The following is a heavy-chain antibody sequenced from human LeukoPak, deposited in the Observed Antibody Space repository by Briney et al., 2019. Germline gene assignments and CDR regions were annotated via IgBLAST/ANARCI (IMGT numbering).Heavy chain of an antibody. CDR1: GFTFSNYW. V-gene: IGHV3-7*01. CDR2: IKQDGSER. CDR3: ARDGVSGYTTSWYDY. D-gene: IGHD6-13*01. Sequence: GGSLRLSCAASGFTFSNYWMSWVRQAPGRGLELVANIKQDGSERYYVDSVKGRFTVSRDNAKNSLYLQMNSLRAEDTAVYSCARDGVSGYTTSWYDYWGQGTLVTVSS. J-gene: IGHJ4*02.